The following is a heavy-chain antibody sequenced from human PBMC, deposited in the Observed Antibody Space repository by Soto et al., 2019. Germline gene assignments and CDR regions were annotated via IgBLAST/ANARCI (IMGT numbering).Heavy chain of an antibody. CDR2: IIPMFATP. V-gene: IGHV1-69*13. Sequence: GASVKVSCKASGGTFSSHAISWVRQAPGQGLEWMGGIIPMFATPNYAEKFQGRLSITADESTTTVYMQLSSLRSQDTAVYYCARQFAYDSSGHYYAYWGQGTLVTVSS. CDR3: ARQFAYDSSGHYYAY. CDR1: GGTFSSHA. J-gene: IGHJ4*02. D-gene: IGHD3-22*01.